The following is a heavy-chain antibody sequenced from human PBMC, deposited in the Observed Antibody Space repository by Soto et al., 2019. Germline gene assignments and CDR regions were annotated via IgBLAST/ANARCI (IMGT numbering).Heavy chain of an antibody. CDR2: IYFSGSS. J-gene: IGHJ4*02. CDR1: GGSISSGGYY. D-gene: IGHD3-9*01. V-gene: IGHV4-31*03. CDR3: ARIKSAYYKIISYSFDD. Sequence: QVQLQESGPGLVKPSQPLSLTCSVSGGSISSGGYYWSWIRQLPGKGLEWIGDIYFSGSSYYNPSFKRRLTISLDTSKTYFSLRLDSLTAADTAVYSFARIKSAYYKIISYSFDDWGRGTLVTVSS.